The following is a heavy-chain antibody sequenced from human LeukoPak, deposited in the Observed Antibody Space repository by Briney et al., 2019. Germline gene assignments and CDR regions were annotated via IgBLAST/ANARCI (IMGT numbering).Heavy chain of an antibody. CDR1: GYTFNTYW. CDR3: ARHGVGSSWFGFDY. D-gene: IGHD6-6*01. CDR2: INPGDSDP. J-gene: IGHJ4*02. Sequence: GESLKISFQAPGYTFNTYWIGWVRQMPGKGLEWMGIINPGDSDPRYSPSVQGRATISADRSISTAYLQWSSLKASDTAMYYCARHGVGSSWFGFDYWGQGTLVTVSS. V-gene: IGHV5-51*01.